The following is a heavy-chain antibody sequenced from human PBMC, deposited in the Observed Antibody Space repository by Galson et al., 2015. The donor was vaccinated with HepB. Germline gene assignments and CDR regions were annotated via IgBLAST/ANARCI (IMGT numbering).Heavy chain of an antibody. CDR2: IIPIFGTA. D-gene: IGHD6-13*01. CDR3: ARVSAYSSSWSPFGY. CDR1: GGTFSSYA. Sequence: SVKVSCKASGGTFSSYAISWVRQAPGQGLEWMGGIIPIFGTANYAQKFQGRVTITADESTSTAYMELSSLRSEDTAVYYCARVSAYSSSWSPFGYWGQGTLVTVSS. V-gene: IGHV1-69*13. J-gene: IGHJ4*02.